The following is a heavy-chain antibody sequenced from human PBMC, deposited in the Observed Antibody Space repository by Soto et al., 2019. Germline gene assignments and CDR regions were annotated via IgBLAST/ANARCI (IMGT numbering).Heavy chain of an antibody. CDR3: AVGRGYSYGPPPDY. D-gene: IGHD5-18*01. J-gene: IGHJ4*02. CDR1: GGSFSGYY. CDR2: INHSGST. Sequence: TSETLSLTCAVYGGSFSGYYWSWIRQPPGKGLEWIGEINHSGSTNYNPSLKSRVTISVDTSKNQFSLKLSSVTAADTAVYYCAVGRGYSYGPPPDYWGQGTLVTVSS. V-gene: IGHV4-34*01.